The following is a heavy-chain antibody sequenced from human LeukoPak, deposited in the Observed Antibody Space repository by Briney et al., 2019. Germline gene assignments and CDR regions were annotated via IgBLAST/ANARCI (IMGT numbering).Heavy chain of an antibody. Sequence: GGSLRLSCAASGFTVSTNFMSWVRQAPGKGLDYVSLIYGGGNTYYADSVKGRFTISRDNSENTLYLQMNSLRAEDTAVYYCASGSPSDYWGQGTLVTVSS. J-gene: IGHJ4*02. CDR3: ASGSPSDY. CDR2: IYGGGNT. V-gene: IGHV3-53*01. D-gene: IGHD1-26*01. CDR1: GFTVSTNF.